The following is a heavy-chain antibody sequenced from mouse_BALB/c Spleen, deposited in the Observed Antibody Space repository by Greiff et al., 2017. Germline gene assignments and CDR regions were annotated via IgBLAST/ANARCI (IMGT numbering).Heavy chain of an antibody. J-gene: IGHJ2*01. V-gene: IGHV5-6*01. CDR3: ARHDYYSYYFDY. CDR2: ISSGGSYT. D-gene: IGHD1-1*01. Sequence: EVQLVESGGDLVKPGGSLKLSCAASGFTFSSYGMSWVRQTPDKRLEWVATISSGGSYTYYPDSVKGRFTISRDNAKNTLYLQMSSLKSEDTAMYYCARHDYYSYYFDYWGQGTTRTVSS. CDR1: GFTFSSYG.